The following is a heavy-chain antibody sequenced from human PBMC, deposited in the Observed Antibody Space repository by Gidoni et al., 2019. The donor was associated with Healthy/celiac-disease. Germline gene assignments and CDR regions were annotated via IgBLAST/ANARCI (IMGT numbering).Heavy chain of an antibody. CDR1: GGSISSGDYY. J-gene: IGHJ5*02. V-gene: IGHV4-30-4*01. CDR3: ARDTLGHYGDYSNWFDP. CDR2: IYYSGST. D-gene: IGHD4-17*01. Sequence: QVQLQESGPGLVKPSQTLSLTCTVSGGSISSGDYYWSWIRQPPGKGLEWIGYIYYSGSTYYNPSLKSRVTISVDTSKNQFSLKLSSVTAADTAVYYCARDTLGHYGDYSNWFDPWGQGTLVTVSS.